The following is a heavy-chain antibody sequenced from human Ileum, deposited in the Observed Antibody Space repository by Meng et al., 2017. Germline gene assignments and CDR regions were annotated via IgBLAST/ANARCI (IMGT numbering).Heavy chain of an antibody. J-gene: IGHJ4*02. Sequence: VEVQGAGPGLVGPSGTLSLTCAVSSGSISGNPYWSWVRQPPGKGLKWIGQISHSGSAYYNPSLKSRVTMSVDKSKSQFSLMLTSVTAADTAIYYCARHGGYSQDFWGQGTLVTVSS. V-gene: IGHV4-4*02. CDR1: SGSISGNPY. CDR3: ARHGGYSQDF. D-gene: IGHD4-23*01. CDR2: ISHSGSA.